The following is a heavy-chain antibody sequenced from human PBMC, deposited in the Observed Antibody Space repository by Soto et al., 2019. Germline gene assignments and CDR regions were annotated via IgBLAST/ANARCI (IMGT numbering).Heavy chain of an antibody. CDR2: ISYDGSNK. CDR1: GFTFSSYG. Sequence: GGSLRLSCAASGFTFSSYGMHWVRQAPGKGLEWVAVISYDGSNKYYEDSVKGRFTISRDNSKNTLYLQMNSLRAEDTAVYYCAKEKRGYDYYFDYWGQGTLVTVSS. CDR3: AKEKRGYDYYFDY. J-gene: IGHJ4*02. V-gene: IGHV3-30*18. D-gene: IGHD5-12*01.